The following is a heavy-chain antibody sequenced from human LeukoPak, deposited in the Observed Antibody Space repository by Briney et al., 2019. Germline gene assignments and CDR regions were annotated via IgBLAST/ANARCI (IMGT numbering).Heavy chain of an antibody. CDR2: IYYSGST. CDR1: GGSISNYY. V-gene: IGHV4-59*08. D-gene: IGHD6-13*01. Sequence: SETLSLTCTVSGGSISNYYWSWIRQPPGKGLEWIGYIYYSGSTNYNPSLKSRVTISVDTSKNQFSLKLSSVTAADTAVYYCARHGRGAAAGSDCWGQGTLVTVSS. CDR3: ARHGRGAAAGSDC. J-gene: IGHJ4*02.